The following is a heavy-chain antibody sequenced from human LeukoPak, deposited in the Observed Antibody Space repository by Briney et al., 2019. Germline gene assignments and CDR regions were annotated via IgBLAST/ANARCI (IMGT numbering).Heavy chain of an antibody. Sequence: GGSLRLSCAASGFTFSSYAMSWVRQAPGKGLEWVSAISGSGGSTYYADSLKGPFTISRDNSKNTLYLQMNSLRAEDTAIYYCAREGSCSSSSCSGFDYWGQGTLVTVSS. CDR2: ISGSGGST. CDR1: GFTFSSYA. J-gene: IGHJ4*02. CDR3: AREGSCSSSSCSGFDY. V-gene: IGHV3-23*01. D-gene: IGHD2-2*01.